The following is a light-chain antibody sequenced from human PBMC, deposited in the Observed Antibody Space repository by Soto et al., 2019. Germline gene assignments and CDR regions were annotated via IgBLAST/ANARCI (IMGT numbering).Light chain of an antibody. CDR1: QSVSSNY. V-gene: IGKV3D-20*02. Sequence: DIVLTQSPGTLSLSPGERATLSCRASQSVSSNYLAWFQQKPGQSPRLLIYGASNRATGIPDRFSGSGSGTDFTLTISSLEPEDFAVYYCQQRSNWLITFGQGTRLEIK. J-gene: IGKJ5*01. CDR3: QQRSNWLIT. CDR2: GAS.